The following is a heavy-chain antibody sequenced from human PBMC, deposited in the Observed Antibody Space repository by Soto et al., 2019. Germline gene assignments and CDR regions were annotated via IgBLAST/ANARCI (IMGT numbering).Heavy chain of an antibody. V-gene: IGHV3-23*01. Sequence: GGSLRLSCAASGFTFSLYAMSWVRQAPGKGLEWVSAVSGSGGVTFYADSVKGRFTISRDNSKNTMFLQMNSLRVEDTAVYYCAKGRGCSSTNCYDAFDIWGQGTMVTVSS. D-gene: IGHD2-2*01. CDR2: VSGSGGVT. CDR1: GFTFSLYA. CDR3: AKGRGCSSTNCYDAFDI. J-gene: IGHJ3*02.